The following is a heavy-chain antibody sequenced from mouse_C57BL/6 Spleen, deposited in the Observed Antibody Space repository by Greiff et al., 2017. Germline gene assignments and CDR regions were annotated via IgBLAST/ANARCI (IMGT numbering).Heavy chain of an antibody. Sequence: VKLQESGAELARPGASVKLSCKASGYTFTSYGISWVKQRTGQGLEWIGEIYPRSGNTYYNEKFKGKATLTADKSSSTAYMELRSLTSEDSAVYFCASRDYSNYPFAYWGQGTLVTVSA. CDR2: IYPRSGNT. V-gene: IGHV1-81*01. CDR1: GYTFTSYG. J-gene: IGHJ3*01. CDR3: ASRDYSNYPFAY. D-gene: IGHD2-5*01.